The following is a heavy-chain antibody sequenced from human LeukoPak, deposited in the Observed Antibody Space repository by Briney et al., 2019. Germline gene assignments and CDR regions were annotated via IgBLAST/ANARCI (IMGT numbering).Heavy chain of an antibody. CDR3: ARGRVRGSHCDY. Sequence: GGSLRLSCAASGFTFSDYYMSWIRQAPGKELEWVSYISSSGSTRYYADSVKGRFTVSRHNAKKSLYLQMNSLRAEDTAVYYGARGRVRGSHCDYWGQGTLVTVSS. CDR2: ISSSGSTR. V-gene: IGHV3-11*01. J-gene: IGHJ4*02. CDR1: GFTFSDYY. D-gene: IGHD3-10*02.